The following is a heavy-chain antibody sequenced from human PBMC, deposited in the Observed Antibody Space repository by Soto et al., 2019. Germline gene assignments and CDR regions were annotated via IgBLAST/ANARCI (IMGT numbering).Heavy chain of an antibody. Sequence: QVQLVESGGGLVKPGGSLRLSCAASGFTFSDYYMSWIRQAPGKGLEWVSYISSSGSTIYYADSVKGRFTISRDNAKNSRYLQTSSLSADDTAVYYGARATRAGSSSSGPGYWGQGTLVTVS. D-gene: IGHD6-6*01. V-gene: IGHV3-11*01. CDR3: ARATRAGSSSSGPGY. J-gene: IGHJ4*02. CDR1: GFTFSDYY. CDR2: ISSSGSTI.